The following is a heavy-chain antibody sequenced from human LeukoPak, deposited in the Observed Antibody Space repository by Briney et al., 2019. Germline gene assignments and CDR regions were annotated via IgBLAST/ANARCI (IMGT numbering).Heavy chain of an antibody. CDR2: INPDGDGM. J-gene: IGHJ4*02. CDR1: GFTFSRSW. Sequence: TGGSLRLSCTASGFTFSRSWMNWIRQAPRKGVQWVANINPDGDGMRFVDSVKGRFTMSRDNAQSSLHLQMNSLRVEDTAFYYCAAWTDRGYSYWGEGVLVTVSS. V-gene: IGHV3-7*01. CDR3: AAWTDRGYSY. D-gene: IGHD5-12*01.